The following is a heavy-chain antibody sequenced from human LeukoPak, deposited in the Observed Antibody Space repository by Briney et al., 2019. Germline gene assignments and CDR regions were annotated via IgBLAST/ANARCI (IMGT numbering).Heavy chain of an antibody. V-gene: IGHV4-59*08. CDR1: GGSISSYY. CDR2: IYYSGNT. J-gene: IGHJ4*02. CDR3: ARRARATTGGDYFDY. Sequence: SETLSLTCTVSGGSISSYYWTWIRQPPGKGLGWIGYIYYSGNTNYNPSLKSRVTISLDTSRNQFSLKLSSVTAADTAVYYCARRARATTGGDYFDYWGQGTLVTVSS. D-gene: IGHD1-1*01.